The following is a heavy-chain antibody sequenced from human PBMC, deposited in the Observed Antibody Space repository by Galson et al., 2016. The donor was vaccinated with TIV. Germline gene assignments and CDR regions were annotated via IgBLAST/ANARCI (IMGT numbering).Heavy chain of an antibody. CDR3: ARSRGYSYGYVDP. D-gene: IGHD5-18*01. Sequence: SVKVSCKASGYTFSTYGISWVRQAPGQGLEWMGWISAYNGDTKYSQDFQGRVAVTADESTGTAYMELSGLRFDDTAVYFCARSRGYSYGYVDPWGQGTLVTVSA. V-gene: IGHV1-18*01. CDR2: ISAYNGDT. J-gene: IGHJ5*02. CDR1: GYTFSTYG.